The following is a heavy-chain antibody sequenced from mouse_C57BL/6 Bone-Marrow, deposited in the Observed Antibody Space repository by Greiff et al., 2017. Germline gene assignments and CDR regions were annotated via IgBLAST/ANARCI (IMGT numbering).Heavy chain of an antibody. V-gene: IGHV1-81*01. CDR2: IYPRSGNT. D-gene: IGHD1-1*01. CDR3: ARERTVPSYFDY. Sequence: LQESGAELARPGASVKLSCKASGYTFTSYGISWVKQRTGQGLEWIGEIYPRSGNTYYNEKFKGKATLTADKSSSTAYMELRSLTSEDSAVYFCARERTVPSYFDYWGQGTTLTVSS. CDR1: GYTFTSYG. J-gene: IGHJ2*01.